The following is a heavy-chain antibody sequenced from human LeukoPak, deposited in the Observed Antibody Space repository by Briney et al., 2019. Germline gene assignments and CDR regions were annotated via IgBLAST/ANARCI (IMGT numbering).Heavy chain of an antibody. J-gene: IGHJ6*03. V-gene: IGHV3-21*01. CDR3: ARDPYSGNYGNDYYYYMDV. CDR1: GFTFSSYV. Sequence: GGSLRLSCAASGFTFSSYVLTWVRQAPGKAMEWVSSITSSATYIFYADSVKGRFTISRDNAKNSLYLQMDSLGPEDTAVYYCARDPYSGNYGNDYYYYMDVWGKGTTVTISS. D-gene: IGHD1-26*01. CDR2: ITSSATYI.